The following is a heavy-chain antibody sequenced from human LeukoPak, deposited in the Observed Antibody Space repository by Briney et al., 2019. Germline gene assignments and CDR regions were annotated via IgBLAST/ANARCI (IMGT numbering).Heavy chain of an antibody. CDR2: INRDSGST. J-gene: IGHJ4*02. V-gene: IGHV3-23*01. CDR3: AKEPRGRRSRLIYFAY. Sequence: GGALRLSCAASGVPFNNFAMSWVRQAPGKGLEWVSAINRDSGSTYYADSVRGRFTISRDNSKNTLYLHMSSLRAEDTAVSYCAKEPRGRRSRLIYFAYWGQGTLVTVSS. CDR1: GVPFNNFA. D-gene: IGHD6-13*01.